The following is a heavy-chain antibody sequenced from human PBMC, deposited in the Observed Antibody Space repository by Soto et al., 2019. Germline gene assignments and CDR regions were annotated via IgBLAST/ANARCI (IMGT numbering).Heavy chain of an antibody. CDR1: GFTFSSYS. J-gene: IGHJ6*02. D-gene: IGHD6-13*01. CDR3: VREQQLARGGYYYYGMDV. Sequence: EVQLVESGGGLVKPGGSLRLSCAASGFTFSSYSMNWVRQAPGKGLEWVSSISSSSSYIYYADSVKGRFTISRDNAKNSLYLQMNSLRAEDTAVYYCVREQQLARGGYYYYGMDVWGQGTTVTVSS. V-gene: IGHV3-21*01. CDR2: ISSSSSYI.